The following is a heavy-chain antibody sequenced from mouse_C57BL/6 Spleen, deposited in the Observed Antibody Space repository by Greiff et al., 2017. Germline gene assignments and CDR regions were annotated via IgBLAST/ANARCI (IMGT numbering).Heavy chain of an antibody. J-gene: IGHJ2*01. D-gene: IGHD1-1*01. CDR1: GYTFTSYW. CDR3: ARLGRDYGTSYFDY. Sequence: QVQLKQPGTELVKPGASVKLSCKASGYTFTSYWMHWVKQRPGQGLEWIGNINPSNGGTNYNEKFKSKATLTVDKSSSTAYMQLSSLTSEDSAVYYCARLGRDYGTSYFDYWGQGTTLTVSS. V-gene: IGHV1-53*01. CDR2: INPSNGGT.